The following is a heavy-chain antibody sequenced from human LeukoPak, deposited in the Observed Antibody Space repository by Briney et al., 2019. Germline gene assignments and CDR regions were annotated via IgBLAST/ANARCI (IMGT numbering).Heavy chain of an antibody. CDR2: IYHSGST. J-gene: IGHJ4*02. CDR1: GGSISSGGYY. V-gene: IGHV4-30-2*01. Sequence: PSETLSLTCTVSGGSISSGGYYWSWIRQPPGKGLEWIGYIYHSGSTYYNPSLKSRVTISVDRSKNQFSLKLSSVTAADTAVYYCARRWPYSPSAYYFDYWGQGTLVTVSS. D-gene: IGHD1-26*01. CDR3: ARRWPYSPSAYYFDY.